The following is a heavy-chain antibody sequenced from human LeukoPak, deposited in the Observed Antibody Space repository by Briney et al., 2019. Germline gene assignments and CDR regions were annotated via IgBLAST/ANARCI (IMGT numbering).Heavy chain of an antibody. CDR2: MYHRGNT. CDR3: GRIGYSGYGTVDY. J-gene: IGHJ4*02. Sequence: SETLSLTCAVSAGSISGINWWSCVRQPLGKGLEWIGEMYHRGNTNYNPSLKGRFTISVDNSKNQFSLNLSCLTAADTAVYYCGRIGYSGYGTVDYWGQGTLVTVSS. CDR1: AGSISGINW. V-gene: IGHV4-4*02. D-gene: IGHD5-12*01.